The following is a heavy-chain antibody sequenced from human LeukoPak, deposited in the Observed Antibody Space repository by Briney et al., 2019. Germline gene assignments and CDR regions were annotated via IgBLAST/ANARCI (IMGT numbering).Heavy chain of an antibody. D-gene: IGHD4-17*01. CDR3: AKGVTTVRIYYHGMDV. CDR2: ISCSGDSR. V-gene: IGHV3-23*01. CDR1: GFTFSSCA. J-gene: IGHJ6*02. Sequence: GWSLILSCAASGFTFSSCAMSWVRQAPGKGLEWVSLISCSGDSRYYADSVKGRFTISRDNAKNTLWLQMNSLRAEDTAVYYCAKGVTTVRIYYHGMDVWGQGTTVTVSS.